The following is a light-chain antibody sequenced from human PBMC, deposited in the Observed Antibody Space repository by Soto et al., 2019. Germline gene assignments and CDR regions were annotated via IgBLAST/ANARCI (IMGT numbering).Light chain of an antibody. CDR2: GAS. V-gene: IGKV3-15*01. J-gene: IGKJ1*01. CDR3: QQYNNWPPWT. CDR1: QSVGSD. Sequence: EIVMTQSPATLSVSPGERATLSCRASQSVGSDLAWYQHTPGQPPRLLIYGASTRATGIPGRFSGSGSGTEFTLTISSLQSEDCAVYFCQQYNNWPPWTFGQGTKG.